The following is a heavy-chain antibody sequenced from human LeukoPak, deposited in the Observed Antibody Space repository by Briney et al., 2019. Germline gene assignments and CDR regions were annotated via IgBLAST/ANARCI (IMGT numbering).Heavy chain of an antibody. D-gene: IGHD2-15*01. Sequence: RGSHRLSCAASGFTLSSYNMIWVRQAPGKGLEWVSSISSISGHIYYADSVKGRFTISRDKAKISLYLQMSSLSAEDTAVYYCATEWRYCSGARSFSDYWGQLTPVSSST. J-gene: IGHJ4*02. CDR3: ATEWRYCSGARSFSDY. V-gene: IGHV3-21*01. CDR1: GFTLSSYN. CDR2: ISSISGHI.